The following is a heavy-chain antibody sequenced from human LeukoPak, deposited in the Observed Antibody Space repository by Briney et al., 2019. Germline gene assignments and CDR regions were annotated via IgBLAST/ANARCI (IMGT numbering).Heavy chain of an antibody. D-gene: IGHD3-9*01. CDR3: ASNILTGYYGFTGFDY. CDR2: IRYDGSNE. Sequence: GGSLRLSCAASGFTFSSYGMHWVRQAPGKGLEWVAFIRYDGSNEYYADSVKGRFTISRDNSKNTLYLQMNSLRAEDTAVYYCASNILTGYYGFTGFDYWGQGTLVTVSS. CDR1: GFTFSSYG. V-gene: IGHV3-30*02. J-gene: IGHJ4*02.